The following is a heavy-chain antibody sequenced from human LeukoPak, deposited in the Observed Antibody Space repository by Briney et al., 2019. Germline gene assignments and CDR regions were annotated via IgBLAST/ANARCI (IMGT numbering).Heavy chain of an antibody. CDR1: GFTFSSYG. J-gene: IGHJ4*02. V-gene: IGHV3-30*03. CDR2: ISYDGSNK. Sequence: GGSLRLSCAASGFTFSSYGMHWVRQAPGKGLEWVAVISYDGSNKYYADSVKGRFTISRDNSKNTLYLQMNSLRAEDTAVYYCARSSWYSSSWYSTLYLDYWGQGTLVTVSS. D-gene: IGHD6-13*01. CDR3: ARSSWYSSSWYSTLYLDY.